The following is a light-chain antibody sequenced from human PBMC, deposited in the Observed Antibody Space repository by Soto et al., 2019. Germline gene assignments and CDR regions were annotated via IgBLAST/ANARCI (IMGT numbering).Light chain of an antibody. CDR1: QSISSW. Sequence: DIQMTQSPSTLSASVGDRVTITCRASQSISSWLAWYQQKPGKAPKLLIYDASSLESGVPSTFSGSGSGTEFTLTISSLKPDDFATYYCQQYNSYSPWTFGQGTKVDIK. V-gene: IGKV1-5*01. CDR2: DAS. CDR3: QQYNSYSPWT. J-gene: IGKJ1*01.